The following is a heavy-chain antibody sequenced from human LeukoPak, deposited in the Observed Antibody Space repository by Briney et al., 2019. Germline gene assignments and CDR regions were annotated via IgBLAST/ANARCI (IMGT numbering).Heavy chain of an antibody. J-gene: IGHJ3*02. Sequence: GGSLRLSCAASGFTFSSYAIHWVRQAPGKGLEWVAVISFDGTDAFYAGSVKGRFTISRDNSKNTLYLQMNSLRADDTAVYYCARAPASIVVHAFDIWGQGTMVTVSS. CDR3: ARAPASIVVHAFDI. CDR2: ISFDGTDA. D-gene: IGHD3-22*01. CDR1: GFTFSSYA. V-gene: IGHV3-30*04.